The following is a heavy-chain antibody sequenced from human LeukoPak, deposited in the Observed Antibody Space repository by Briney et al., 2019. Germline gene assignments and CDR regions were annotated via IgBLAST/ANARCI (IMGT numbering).Heavy chain of an antibody. Sequence: SETLFLTCTVSGGSISSRSYYWGWIRQPPRKGLEWIGSIYYSVSTYYNPSLKSRVTISVDTSTNQFSLKLSSVTAADTAVYYCARHPLYGDYLDYWGRGTLVTVSS. CDR3: ARHPLYGDYLDY. D-gene: IGHD4-17*01. J-gene: IGHJ4*02. CDR1: GGSISSRSYY. V-gene: IGHV4-39*01. CDR2: IYYSVST.